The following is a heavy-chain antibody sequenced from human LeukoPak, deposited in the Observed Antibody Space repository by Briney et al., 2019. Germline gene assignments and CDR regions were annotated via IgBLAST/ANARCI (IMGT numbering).Heavy chain of an antibody. Sequence: GGSLRLSCAASGFTFSDYYMSWIRQAPGKGLEWVSYISSSGSTIYYADSVKGRFTISRDNSKNTLYLQMNSLRAEDTAVYYCANSGIIGDSSGYYPNWFDPWGQGTLVTVSS. CDR3: ANSGIIGDSSGYYPNWFDP. D-gene: IGHD3-22*01. CDR1: GFTFSDYY. J-gene: IGHJ5*02. V-gene: IGHV3-11*01. CDR2: ISSSGSTI.